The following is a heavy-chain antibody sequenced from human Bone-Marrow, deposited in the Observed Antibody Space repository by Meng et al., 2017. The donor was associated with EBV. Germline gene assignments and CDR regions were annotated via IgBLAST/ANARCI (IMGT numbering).Heavy chain of an antibody. CDR1: CCSVSCFNW. D-gene: IGHD6-6*01. CDR3: AREGGFYSSSPDY. Sequence: QAHQRELRPGTVKSSDTLSSPCRVSCCSVSCFNWRSWVRQSPGKGLEWIGEIYHSGSTNYNPSLKSRVTIAVDEPKNQFSLKLTSVTAADTAVYYCAREGGFYSSSPDYWGPGTLVTVSS. V-gene: IGHV4/OR15-8*01. CDR2: IYHSGST. J-gene: IGHJ4*02.